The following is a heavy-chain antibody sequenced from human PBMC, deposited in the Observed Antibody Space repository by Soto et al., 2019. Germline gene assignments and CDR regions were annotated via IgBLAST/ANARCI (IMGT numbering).Heavy chain of an antibody. CDR2: ISTSGGST. Sequence: DVQLLESGGSLVQPGGSLRLSCAASGFTFNAYSLSWVRQAPGKGLEWVSAISTSGGSTYYTDSVKGRFTISRDNSHNTLYQQMNSLRAEDTAVYYCARPDGATYNFRYWGQGTLVTVSS. J-gene: IGHJ4*02. CDR1: GFTFNAYS. CDR3: ARPDGATYNFRY. D-gene: IGHD1-1*01. V-gene: IGHV3-23*01.